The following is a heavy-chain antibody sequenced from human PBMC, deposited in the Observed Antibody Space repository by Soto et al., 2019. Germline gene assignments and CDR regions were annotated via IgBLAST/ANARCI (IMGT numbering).Heavy chain of an antibody. D-gene: IGHD4-17*01. CDR2: IYRRGST. Sequence: GFTVSSTYVTWVRQAPGKGLEWVSVIYRRGSTYYADSVKGRFTVFRDNSKNSLYLQMTSLRADDTAVYYCARGLMYDSGDFAYGMDVWGQGTTVTVSS. CDR3: ARGLMYDSGDFAYGMDV. J-gene: IGHJ6*02. CDR1: GFTVSSTY. V-gene: IGHV3-53*01.